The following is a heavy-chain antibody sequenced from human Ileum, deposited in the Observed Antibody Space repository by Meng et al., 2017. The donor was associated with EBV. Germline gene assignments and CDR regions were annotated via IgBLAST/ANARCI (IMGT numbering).Heavy chain of an antibody. Sequence: RVSAQGLLSASQTPSLTGPVPTGSITSGGYSWSWIRQHPGKGLEWIGYIPYIGSFYYTASLKSRLTISLDTANQFSLQLNSVTAADTAIYYCARGRFSTVLYYFDYWGPGILVTVSS. D-gene: IGHD3-16*01. J-gene: IGHJ4*02. CDR1: TGSITSGGYS. V-gene: IGHV4-30-4*01. CDR2: IPYIGSF. CDR3: ARGRFSTVLYYFDY.